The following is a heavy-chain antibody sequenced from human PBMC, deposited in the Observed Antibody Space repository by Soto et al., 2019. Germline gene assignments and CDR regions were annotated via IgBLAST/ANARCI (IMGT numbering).Heavy chain of an antibody. D-gene: IGHD3-3*01. Sequence: GGSLRLSCAASGFTFSSYWMHWVRQAPGKGLVWVSRINSDGSSTSYADSVKGRFTISRDNAKNTLYLQMNSLRDEDTAVYYCARDATIFGVGGMDVWGQGTTVTVSS. CDR1: GFTFSSYW. J-gene: IGHJ6*02. CDR3: ARDATIFGVGGMDV. V-gene: IGHV3-74*01. CDR2: INSDGSST.